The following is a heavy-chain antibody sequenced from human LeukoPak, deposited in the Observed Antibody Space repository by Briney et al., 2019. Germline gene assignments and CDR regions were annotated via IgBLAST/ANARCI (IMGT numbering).Heavy chain of an antibody. CDR1: GLIVSSKY. V-gene: IGHV3-66*01. J-gene: IGHJ3*02. CDR3: AVLLQSAFDI. CDR2: IYSGGYT. D-gene: IGHD5-24*01. Sequence: GGSLRLSCAASGLIVSSKYMSWVRQAPGKGLEWVSVIYSGGYTYYADSVKGRFTISRDNSKSTLYLQMNSLRAEDTAVYYCAVLLQSAFDIWGQGTMVTVSS.